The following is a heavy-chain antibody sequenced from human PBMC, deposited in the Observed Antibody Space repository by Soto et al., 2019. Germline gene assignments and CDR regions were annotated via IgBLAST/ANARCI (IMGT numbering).Heavy chain of an antibody. CDR3: ARGALYNYDSSGYTMADY. D-gene: IGHD3-22*01. CDR1: GYIFTSYY. Sequence: GASVKVSCKASGYIFTSYYMHWVRQAPGQGLEWMGIINSKSGSKSYAKKFQGRGTMTRDTSTSTVYMDLSNLRSEDTAVYYCARGALYNYDSSGYTMADYWGQGTLVTVSS. J-gene: IGHJ4*02. V-gene: IGHV1-46*01. CDR2: INSKSGSK.